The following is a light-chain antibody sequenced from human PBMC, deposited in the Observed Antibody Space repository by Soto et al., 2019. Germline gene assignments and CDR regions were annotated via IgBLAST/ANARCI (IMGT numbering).Light chain of an antibody. J-gene: IGKJ1*01. CDR3: QQRSNWPRTT. Sequence: IVLTQSPGTLSLSPGERATLSCRTIQSVTSSYLAWYQQKPGQAPRLLIYDASNRATGIPARFSGSGSGTDFTLTISSLEPEDFAVYYCQQRSNWPRTTFGQGTKVDIK. CDR2: DAS. CDR1: QSVTSSY. V-gene: IGKV3-11*01.